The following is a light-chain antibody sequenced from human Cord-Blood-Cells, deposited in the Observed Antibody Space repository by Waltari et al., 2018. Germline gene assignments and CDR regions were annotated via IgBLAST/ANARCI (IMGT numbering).Light chain of an antibody. CDR2: RNN. CDR1: RSNIGSNY. V-gene: IGLV1-47*01. CDR3: AAWDDSLSGVV. Sequence: SVLTQPPSASGTPGQRVTLSCSGSRSNIGSNYVYWYQQLPGTAPKLLIYRNNQRPSGVPDRFSGSKSGTSASLAISGLRSEDEADYYCAAWDDSLSGVVVGGGTKLTVL. J-gene: IGLJ2*01.